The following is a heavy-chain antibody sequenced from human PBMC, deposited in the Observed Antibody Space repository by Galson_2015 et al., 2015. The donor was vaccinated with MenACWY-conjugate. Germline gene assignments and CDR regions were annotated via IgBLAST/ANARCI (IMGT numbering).Heavy chain of an antibody. J-gene: IGHJ5*02. V-gene: IGHV3-74*01. Sequence: SLRLSCAASGFTFSDYCMHWVRQAPGKGLVWVSRLCGDGSGKTYAGSVKGRFSIPMDNAKTTLYLQMNSLRAEDTAMYYCGRIGTPYNFGYPWGQGTLVIVSS. CDR2: LCGDGSGK. CDR3: GRIGTPYNFGYP. CDR1: GFTFSDYC. D-gene: IGHD1-1*01.